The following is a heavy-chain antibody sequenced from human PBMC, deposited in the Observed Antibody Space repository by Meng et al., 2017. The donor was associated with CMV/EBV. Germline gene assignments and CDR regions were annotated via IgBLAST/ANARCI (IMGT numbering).Heavy chain of an antibody. CDR2: IRYDGSNK. CDR1: GFTFSSYG. J-gene: IGHJ4*02. CDR3: AKAVASY. Sequence: GSPRPPCAASGFTFSSYGMHRVRQAPGKGLEWVAFIRYDGSNKYYADSVKGRFTISRDNSKNTLYLQMNSLRAEDTAVYYCAKAVASYWGQGTLVTVSS. V-gene: IGHV3-30*02. D-gene: IGHD4-23*01.